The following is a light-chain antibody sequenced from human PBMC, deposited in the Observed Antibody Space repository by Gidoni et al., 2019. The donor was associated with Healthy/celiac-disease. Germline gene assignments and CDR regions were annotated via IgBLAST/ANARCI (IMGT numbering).Light chain of an antibody. CDR2: EVS. CDR1: SSDVGSYNL. J-gene: IGLJ3*02. Sequence: QSALTQPASVSGSPGQSITIPCTGTSSDVGSYNLVSWYQQHPGKAPKLMIYEVSKRPSGVSNRFSGSKSGNTASLTISGLQAEDEADYYCCSYAGSSSFPFWVFGGGTKLTVL. V-gene: IGLV2-23*02. CDR3: CSYAGSSSFPFWV.